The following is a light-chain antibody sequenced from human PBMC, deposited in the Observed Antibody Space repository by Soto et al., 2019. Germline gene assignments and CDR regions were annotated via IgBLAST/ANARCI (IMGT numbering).Light chain of an antibody. CDR3: LQYYSYPYT. V-gene: IGKV1-17*01. CDR1: QGITTD. Sequence: DIPMTQSPSSLSASVGDRVTITCRASQGITTDFAWYQQKRGKAPKRLIYAAARLQSGVPSRFRGSGSGTEFPLTSSSLQPEDFATYSCLQYYSYPYTFGQGTKLEIK. CDR2: AAA. J-gene: IGKJ2*01.